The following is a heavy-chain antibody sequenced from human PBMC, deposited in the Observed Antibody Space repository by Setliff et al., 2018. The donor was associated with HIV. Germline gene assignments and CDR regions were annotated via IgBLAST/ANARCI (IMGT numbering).Heavy chain of an antibody. D-gene: IGHD3-16*01. J-gene: IGHJ4*02. V-gene: IGHV3-30*02. CDR2: IQYDGRKN. CDR3: AKDQGRVNDH. CDR1: GFTFSYFG. Sequence: GESLKISCAASGFTFSYFGMHWVRQAPGKGLEWVAFIQYDGRKNNYADSVKGRFTISRDNSRNTVFLQMNNLRTEDTAVYYCAKDQGRVNDHWGLGTLVTVAS.